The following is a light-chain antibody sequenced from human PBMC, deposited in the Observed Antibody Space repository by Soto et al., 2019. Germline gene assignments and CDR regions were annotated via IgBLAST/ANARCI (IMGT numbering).Light chain of an antibody. J-gene: IGLJ2*01. Sequence: QSALPQPASVSGSPGQSITLSCTGTSSDVGSYNLVSWYQQHPGKAPKLMIYEVSKRPSGVSNRFSGSKTDNTASLTIAGLQAEDEADYYRCSYAGSSTYVVFGGGTKLTVL. CDR2: EVS. CDR1: SSDVGSYNL. V-gene: IGLV2-23*02. CDR3: CSYAGSSTYVV.